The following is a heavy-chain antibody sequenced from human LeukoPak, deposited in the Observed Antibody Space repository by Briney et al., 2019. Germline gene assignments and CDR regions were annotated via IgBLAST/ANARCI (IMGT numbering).Heavy chain of an antibody. D-gene: IGHD6-19*01. CDR1: GVSISSYY. CDR2: IYYSGST. CDR3: ARMYSSGWYADY. V-gene: IGHV4-59*01. Sequence: SETLSLTCTVSGVSISSYYWSWIRQPPGKGLEWIGYIYYSGSTNYNPSLKSRVTISVDTSKNQFSLKLSSVTAADTAVYYCARMYSSGWYADYWGQGTLVTVSS. J-gene: IGHJ4*02.